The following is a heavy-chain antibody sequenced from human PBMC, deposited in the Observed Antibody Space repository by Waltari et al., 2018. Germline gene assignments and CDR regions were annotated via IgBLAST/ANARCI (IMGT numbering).Heavy chain of an antibody. CDR1: GYTFTDFF. Sequence: QVQLVQSGTEVKKSGASVKVSCKASGYTFTDFFIHWVRQAPGQGLEWMGRSNPNRGDTSYAQRCQGRVTMTGDTSITTAYMELTGLRSDDTAIYYCARSGGGTTTFGVAEWGQGSLVTVSS. D-gene: IGHD3-3*01. V-gene: IGHV1-2*06. CDR2: SNPNRGDT. J-gene: IGHJ4*02. CDR3: ARSGGGTTTFGVAE.